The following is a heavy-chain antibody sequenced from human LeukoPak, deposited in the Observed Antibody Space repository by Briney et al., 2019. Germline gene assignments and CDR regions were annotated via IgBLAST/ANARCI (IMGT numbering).Heavy chain of an antibody. D-gene: IGHD6-19*01. Sequence: SETLSLTCTVSGGSLSSYYWSWIRQPPGKGLEWIGYIYYSGNTNYNPSLKSRVTISVDTSKNQFSLKLSSVTAADTAVYYCARGKHSSGWYYYYYMDVWGKGTRVTVSS. CDR1: GGSLSSYY. CDR2: IYYSGNT. CDR3: ARGKHSSGWYYYYYMDV. J-gene: IGHJ6*03. V-gene: IGHV4-59*01.